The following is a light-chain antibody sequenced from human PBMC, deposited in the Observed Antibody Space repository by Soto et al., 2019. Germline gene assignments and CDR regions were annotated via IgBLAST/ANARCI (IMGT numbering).Light chain of an antibody. CDR3: PLYQFWPIT. J-gene: IGKJ4*01. CDR2: GAS. Sequence: ESGLMLYKNTLCLSPGERAALSCRTSQSVRSSHLAWYQHKPGQAPRLLISGASTGATGIPARFSGSGSGTEFTLTIIILQAEDCTIYSCPLYQFWPITFCGGTIVDI. CDR1: QSVRSSH. V-gene: IGKV3-15*01.